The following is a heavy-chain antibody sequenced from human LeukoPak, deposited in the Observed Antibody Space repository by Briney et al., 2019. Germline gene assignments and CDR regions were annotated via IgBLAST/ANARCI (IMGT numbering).Heavy chain of an antibody. V-gene: IGHV3-66*01. CDR1: GFTVSSNY. CDR2: IYSGGST. D-gene: IGHD3-22*01. CDR3: AREGRHGGYSLGTFDI. Sequence: GGSLRLSCAASGFTVSSNYMSWVRQAPGKGLEWVSVIYSGGSTYYADSVKGRFTISRDNSKNTLYLQMNSLRAEDTAVYYCAREGRHGGYSLGTFDIWGQGTMVTVSS. J-gene: IGHJ3*02.